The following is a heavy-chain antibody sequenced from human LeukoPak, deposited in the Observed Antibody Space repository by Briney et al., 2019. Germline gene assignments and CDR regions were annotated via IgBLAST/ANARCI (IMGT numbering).Heavy chain of an antibody. CDR3: ARVDYDSSGYYFDY. D-gene: IGHD3-22*01. CDR2: INPNSGGT. Sequence: GASVKVSCKASGYTFTSYDINWVRQATGQGLEWMGRINPNSGGTNYAQKFQGRVTMTRDTSISTAYMELSRLRSDDTAVYYCARVDYDSSGYYFDYWGQGTLVTVSS. V-gene: IGHV1-2*06. J-gene: IGHJ4*02. CDR1: GYTFTSYD.